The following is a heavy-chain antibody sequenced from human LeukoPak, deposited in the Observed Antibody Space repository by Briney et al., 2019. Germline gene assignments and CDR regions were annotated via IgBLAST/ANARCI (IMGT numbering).Heavy chain of an antibody. CDR2: IYSGGST. CDR3: AREVDGDYFDY. CDR1: GFTVSSNY. J-gene: IGHJ4*02. Sequence: GGSLRLSCAASGFTVSSNYMSWVRQAPGKGLERVSVIYSGGSTYYADSVKGRFTISRDNSKNTLYLQMNSLRAEDTAVYYCAREVDGDYFDYWGQGTLVTVSS. V-gene: IGHV3-66*01. D-gene: IGHD4-17*01.